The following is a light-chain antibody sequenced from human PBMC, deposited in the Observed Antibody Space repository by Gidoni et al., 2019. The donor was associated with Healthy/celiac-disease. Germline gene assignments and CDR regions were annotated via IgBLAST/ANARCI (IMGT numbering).Light chain of an antibody. V-gene: IGKV3-11*01. CDR2: DTS. CDR1: QSVSSY. J-gene: IGKJ2*01. Sequence: EIVLTQSPATLSLSPGERATLSCRASQSVSSYLAWYQQKPGQAPRLLIYDTSNRATGIPARCSGSGSGTDFTLTISSLEPEDFAVYYCQQRSNWPTFGQXTKLEIK. CDR3: QQRSNWPT.